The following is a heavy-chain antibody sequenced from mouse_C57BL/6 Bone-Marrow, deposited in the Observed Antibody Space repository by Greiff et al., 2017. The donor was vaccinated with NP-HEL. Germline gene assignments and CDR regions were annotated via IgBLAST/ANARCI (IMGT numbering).Heavy chain of an antibody. CDR1: GYAFSSSW. CDR3: ATYGYDEAFAD. J-gene: IGHJ3*01. D-gene: IGHD2-2*01. CDR2: IYPGDGDT. V-gene: IGHV1-82*01. Sequence: VQLQQSGPELVKPGASVKISCKASGYAFSSSWMNWVKQRPGKGLEWIGRIYPGDGDTNYNGKFKGKATLTADKSSSTAYMQLSSLTSEDSAVSFYATYGYDEAFADWGKGTLVTVSA.